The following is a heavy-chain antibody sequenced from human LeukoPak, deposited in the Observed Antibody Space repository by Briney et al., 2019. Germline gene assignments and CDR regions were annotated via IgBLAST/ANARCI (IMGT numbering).Heavy chain of an antibody. CDR2: ISDDGRNK. J-gene: IGHJ4*02. CDR3: AKRPSDYGDYVTYFDY. CDR1: GFSFISYG. D-gene: IGHD4-17*01. V-gene: IGHV3-30*18. Sequence: PGGSLRLSCAASGFSFISYGMLWVRQAPGKGLEWVGDISDDGRNKNYADSVKGRFTISRDNSKDTLYLQMNSLRDEDTAVYYCAKRPSDYGDYVTYFDYWGQGTLVTVSS.